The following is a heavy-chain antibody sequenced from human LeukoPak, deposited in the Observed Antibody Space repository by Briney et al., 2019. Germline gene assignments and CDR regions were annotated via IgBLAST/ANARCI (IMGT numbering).Heavy chain of an antibody. CDR1: GVPISSSSYY. V-gene: IGHV4-39*01. CDR3: ARQVPGGYSYVRRNTFDY. J-gene: IGHJ4*02. Sequence: RTSETLSLTCTVSGVPISSSSYYWGWIRQPPGKGLEWIGSIYYSGSTYYNPSLKSRFTISVDTSKNQFSLKLSSVTAADTAVYYCARQVPGGYSYVRRNTFDYWGQGALVTVSS. CDR2: IYYSGST. D-gene: IGHD5-18*01.